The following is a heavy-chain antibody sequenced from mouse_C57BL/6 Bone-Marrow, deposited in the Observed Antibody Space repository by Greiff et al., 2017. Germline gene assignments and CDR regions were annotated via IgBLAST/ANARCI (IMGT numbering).Heavy chain of an antibody. CDR3: ARWGLDY. CDR1: GYAFSSSW. V-gene: IGHV1-82*01. J-gene: IGHJ2*01. CDR2: IYPGDGDT. Sequence: QVQLQQSGPELVKPGASVKISCKASGYAFSSSWMNWVKQRPGKGLEWLGRIYPGDGDTNYNGKFKGQARLTADKSSSTAYMQLSSLTSEDSAVYFCARWGLDYWGQGTTLTVSS.